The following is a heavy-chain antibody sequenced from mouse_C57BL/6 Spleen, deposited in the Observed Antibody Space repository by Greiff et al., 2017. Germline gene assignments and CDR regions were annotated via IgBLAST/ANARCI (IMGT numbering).Heavy chain of an antibody. V-gene: IGHV1-74*01. CDR3: AIGDYYGSSYDAMDD. CDR2: IHPSDSDT. J-gene: IGHJ4*01. Sequence: QVQLKQPGAELVKPGASVKVSCKASGYTFTSYWMHWVKQRPGQGLEWIGRIHPSDSDTNYNQKFKGKATLTVDKSSSTAYMQLSSLTSEDSAVYYCAIGDYYGSSYDAMDDWGQGTSVTVSS. D-gene: IGHD1-1*01. CDR1: GYTFTSYW.